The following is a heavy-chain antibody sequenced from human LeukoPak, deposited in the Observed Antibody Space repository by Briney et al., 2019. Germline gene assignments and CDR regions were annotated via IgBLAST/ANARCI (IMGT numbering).Heavy chain of an antibody. Sequence: SVKVSCKASGGTFSSYAISWVRQAPGQGLGWMGGIIPIFGTANYAQKFQGRVTMTRDTSTSTVYMELSSLRSEDTAVYYCARGPRITLVRGGQWYHYMDVWGKGTTVTISS. V-gene: IGHV1-69*05. D-gene: IGHD3-10*01. CDR1: GGTFSSYA. CDR2: IIPIFGTA. CDR3: ARGPRITLVRGGQWYHYMDV. J-gene: IGHJ6*03.